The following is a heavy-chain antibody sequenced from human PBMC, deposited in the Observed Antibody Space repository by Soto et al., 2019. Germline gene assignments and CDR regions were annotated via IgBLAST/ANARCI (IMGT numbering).Heavy chain of an antibody. CDR3: AKGRGGSGSLTPRVDF. Sequence: EVQLLESGGGLVQPGGSLRLSCAASGFTFNNYAMTWVRQAPGKGLEWVSAISGGGDTTSYADSVKGRFTVSRDGSKNTLYLPMRSLRAEDTALYYCAKGRGGSGSLTPRVDFWGQGTLVTVSS. J-gene: IGHJ4*02. CDR2: ISGGGDTT. CDR1: GFTFNNYA. D-gene: IGHD3-10*01. V-gene: IGHV3-23*01.